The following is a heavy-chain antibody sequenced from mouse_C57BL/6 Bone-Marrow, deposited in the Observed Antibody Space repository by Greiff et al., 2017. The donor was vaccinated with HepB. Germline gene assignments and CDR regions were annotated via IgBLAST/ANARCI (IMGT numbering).Heavy chain of an antibody. CDR1: GYAFSSSW. CDR2: IYPGDGDT. Sequence: QVQLQQSGPELVKPGASVKISCKASGYAFSSSWMNWVKQRPGKGLEWIGRIYPGDGDTNYNGKFKGKATLTADKSSSTAYMQLSSLTSEDSAVSCCARESYDWASFAYWGQGTLVTVSA. D-gene: IGHD2-4*01. V-gene: IGHV1-82*01. J-gene: IGHJ3*01. CDR3: ARESYDWASFAY.